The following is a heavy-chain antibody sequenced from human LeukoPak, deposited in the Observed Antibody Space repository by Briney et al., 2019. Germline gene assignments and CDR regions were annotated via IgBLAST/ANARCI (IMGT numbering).Heavy chain of an antibody. Sequence: ASETLSLTCTVSGGSISSSSYYWGWIRQPPGKGLEWIGSIYYSGSTYYNPSLKSRVTISVDTSKNQFPLKLSSVTAADTAVYYCAREDGDGYPDAFDIWGQGTMVTVSS. CDR1: GGSISSSSYY. D-gene: IGHD5-24*01. J-gene: IGHJ3*02. CDR3: AREDGDGYPDAFDI. V-gene: IGHV4-39*06. CDR2: IYYSGST.